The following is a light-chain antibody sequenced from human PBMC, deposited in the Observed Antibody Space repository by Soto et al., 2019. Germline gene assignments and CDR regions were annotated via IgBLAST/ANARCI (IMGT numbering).Light chain of an antibody. V-gene: IGKV3-20*01. CDR1: QSVDSSF. Sequence: EIVLTQSPGSLSLSPGARATLSCRASQSVDSSFFAWYQKKPGQAPRLLIYGASKRATGIPDRFSGSGSGTDFTLTISRLEPEDFAVYYCQQFVSSVTFGQGTKVEIK. J-gene: IGKJ1*01. CDR3: QQFVSSVT. CDR2: GAS.